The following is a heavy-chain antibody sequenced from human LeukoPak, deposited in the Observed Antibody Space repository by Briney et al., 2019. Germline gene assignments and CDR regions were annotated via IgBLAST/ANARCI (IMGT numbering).Heavy chain of an antibody. V-gene: IGHV3-23*01. J-gene: IGHJ4*02. CDR1: GFTFSSYA. D-gene: IGHD2-21*02. CDR3: AKGHYPDTCCSGDCYYSD. CDR2: ITSSGGST. Sequence: GGSLRLSCAASGFTFSSYAMTWVRQAPGKGLEWVSGITSSGGSTYYADSVKGRFTISRDNSKNTLYLQMNSLRAEDTAVYYCAKGHYPDTCCSGDCYYSDWGQGTLVTVSS.